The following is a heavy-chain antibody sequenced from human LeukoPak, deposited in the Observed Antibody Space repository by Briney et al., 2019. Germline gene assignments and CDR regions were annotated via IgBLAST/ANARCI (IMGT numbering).Heavy chain of an antibody. J-gene: IGHJ4*02. CDR3: ARISTMVRHY. CDR2: IKSDGSST. V-gene: IGHV3-74*03. D-gene: IGHD3-10*01. CDR1: GFTLRSYW. Sequence: GGSLRLSCAVSGFTLRSYWTHWVRQAPGKGLVWVSSIKSDGSSTTYADSVKGRFTISRDNAENTLYLQMNSLRVEDTAVYYCARISTMVRHYWGQGTLVTVSS.